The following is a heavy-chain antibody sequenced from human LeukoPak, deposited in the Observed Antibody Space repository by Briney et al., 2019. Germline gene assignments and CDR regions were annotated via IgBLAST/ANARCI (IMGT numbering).Heavy chain of an antibody. CDR1: GGSFSGYY. CDR2: INHSGST. D-gene: IGHD1-14*01. Sequence: SETLSLTCAVYGGSFSGYYWSWIRQPPGKGLEWIGEINHSGSTNYNPSLKSRVTISVDTSKNQFSLKLSSVTAADTAVYYCAGRGGNHPPHFFDFWGQGNPGTGFS. V-gene: IGHV4-34*01. J-gene: IGHJ4*02. CDR3: AGRGGNHPPHFFDF.